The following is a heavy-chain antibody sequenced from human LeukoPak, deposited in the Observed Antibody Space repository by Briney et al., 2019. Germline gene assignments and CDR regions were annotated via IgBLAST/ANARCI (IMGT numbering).Heavy chain of an antibody. Sequence: VASVKVSCKASGGTFSSYAISWVRQAPGQGLEWMGRIIPILGIANYAQKFQGRVTITADKSTSTAYMELSSLRSEDTAVYYCASITMVRGVRRNGMDVWGQGTTVTVSS. D-gene: IGHD3-10*01. CDR2: IIPILGIA. CDR3: ASITMVRGVRRNGMDV. V-gene: IGHV1-69*04. CDR1: GGTFSSYA. J-gene: IGHJ6*02.